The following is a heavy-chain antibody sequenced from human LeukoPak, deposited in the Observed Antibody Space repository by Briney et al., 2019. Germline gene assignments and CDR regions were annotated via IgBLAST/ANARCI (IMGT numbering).Heavy chain of an antibody. D-gene: IGHD3-10*02. CDR3: ARRPTMFRLPLNDAFDI. CDR1: GFTFSNYG. V-gene: IGHV3-74*01. CDR2: INSDGSST. Sequence: GGSLRLSCAASGFTFSNYGMHWVRQAPGKGLVWVSRINSDGSSTIYADSVKGRFTISRDNAKSTLYLQMNSLRVEDTAMYYCARRPTMFRLPLNDAFDIWGRGTMVTVSS. J-gene: IGHJ3*02.